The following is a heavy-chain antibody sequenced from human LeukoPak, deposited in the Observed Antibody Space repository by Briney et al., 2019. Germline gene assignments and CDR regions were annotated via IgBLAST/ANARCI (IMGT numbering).Heavy chain of an antibody. Sequence: SETLSLTCAVSGGSISSGGYSWSWIRQPPGKGLEWIGYIYHSGSTYYNPSLKSRVTISVDRSKNQFSLKLSSVTAADTAVYYCARGVIYFDTVTTEFDYWGQGTLVTVSS. J-gene: IGHJ4*02. CDR2: IYHSGST. CDR1: GGSISSGGYS. CDR3: ARGVIYFDTVTTEFDY. V-gene: IGHV4-30-2*01. D-gene: IGHD4-17*01.